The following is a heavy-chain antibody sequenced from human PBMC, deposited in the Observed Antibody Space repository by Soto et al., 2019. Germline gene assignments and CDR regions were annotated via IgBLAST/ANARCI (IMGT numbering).Heavy chain of an antibody. V-gene: IGHV3-23*01. CDR3: AKYRPYYYDSSGYFQH. Sequence: GGSLRLSCAASGFTFSSYAMSWVHQAPGKGLEWVSAISGSGGSTYYADSVKGRFTISRDNSKNTLYLQMNSLRAEDTAVYYCAKYRPYYYDSSGYFQHWGQGTLVTVSS. D-gene: IGHD3-22*01. J-gene: IGHJ1*01. CDR2: ISGSGGST. CDR1: GFTFSSYA.